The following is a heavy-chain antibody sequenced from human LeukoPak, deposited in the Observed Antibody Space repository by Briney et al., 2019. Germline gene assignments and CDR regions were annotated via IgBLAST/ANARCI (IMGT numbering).Heavy chain of an antibody. CDR1: GFTFSSYA. V-gene: IGHV3-23*01. Sequence: GGSLRLSCAASGFTFSSYAMSWVRQAPGKGLEWVSAISGSGGSTYYADSVKGRFTISRDNSKNTLYLQMNSLRAEDTAVYYCAKDLESSGTTINYYYYGMDVWGQGTTVTVSS. D-gene: IGHD1-7*01. CDR2: ISGSGGST. J-gene: IGHJ6*02. CDR3: AKDLESSGTTINYYYYGMDV.